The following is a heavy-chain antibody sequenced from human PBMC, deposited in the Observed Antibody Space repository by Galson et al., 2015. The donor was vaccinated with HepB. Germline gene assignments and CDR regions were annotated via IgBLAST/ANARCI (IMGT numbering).Heavy chain of an antibody. Sequence: QSGAEVKKPGESLKISCKGSGYSFTSYWIGWVRQMPGKGLEWMGIIYPGDSDTRYSPSFQGQVTISADKSISTAYLQWSSLKASDTAMYYCARAQHLYYDFWSGPDYWGQGTLVTVSS. CDR1: GYSFTSYW. D-gene: IGHD3-3*01. V-gene: IGHV5-51*01. CDR2: IYPGDSDT. CDR3: ARAQHLYYDFWSGPDY. J-gene: IGHJ4*02.